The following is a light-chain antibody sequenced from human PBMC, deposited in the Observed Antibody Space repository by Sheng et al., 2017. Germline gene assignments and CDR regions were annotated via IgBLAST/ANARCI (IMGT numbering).Light chain of an antibody. CDR3: QQRGNWPPRT. CDR2: DAS. J-gene: IGKJ3*01. CDR1: QTISTY. Sequence: VLTQSPATLSLSPGETATLSCRASQTISTYLAWYQQKPGQAPRLLIFDASNRASGIPARFSGSGYGTHFTLTITNLEPEDFAVYYCQQRGNWPPRTFGPGTKVDF. V-gene: IGKV3-11*01.